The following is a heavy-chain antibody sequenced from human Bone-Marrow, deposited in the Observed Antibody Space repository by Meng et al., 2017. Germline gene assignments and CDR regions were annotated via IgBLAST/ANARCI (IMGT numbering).Heavy chain of an antibody. D-gene: IGHD3-10*01. CDR3: ARVSVRGVIRWFDP. J-gene: IGHJ5*02. V-gene: IGHV1-2*06. CDR2: INPNSGGT. Sequence: QWEVVKSGAEVKKPGASVKVSGKASGYTFTGYYMHWVRQAPGQGLEWMGRINPNSGGTNYAQKFQGRVTMTRDTSISTAYMELSRLRSDDTAVYYCARVSVRGVIRWFDPWGQGTLVTVSS. CDR1: GYTFTGYY.